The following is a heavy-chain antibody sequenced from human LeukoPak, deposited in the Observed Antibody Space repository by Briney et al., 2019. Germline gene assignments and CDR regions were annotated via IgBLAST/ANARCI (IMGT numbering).Heavy chain of an antibody. D-gene: IGHD2-8*02. CDR1: GFTFTTSA. Sequence: SVKVSCKASGFTFTTSAVQWVRQARGQRLEWIGRIVVGSGNTDHAQKFQGRLTITRDISTSTAYMELSSLTSHDTAVYYCAAVPNANAWYWDDAFDIWGQGTMVTVSS. CDR3: AAVPNANAWYWDDAFDI. V-gene: IGHV1-58*01. J-gene: IGHJ3*02. CDR2: IVVGSGNT.